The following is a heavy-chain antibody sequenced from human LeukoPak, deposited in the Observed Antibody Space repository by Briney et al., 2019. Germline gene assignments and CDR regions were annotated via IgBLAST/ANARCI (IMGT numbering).Heavy chain of an antibody. V-gene: IGHV4-34*01. CDR3: ARDILATSIAAPYY. D-gene: IGHD6-13*01. CDR2: IYYSGRT. Sequence: SETLSLTCAVYGGSFSGYYWSWIRQPQGKGLEWIGSIYYSGRTYYNPSLKSRVTMSVDTSKNQFSLRLSSVNAADTAVYYCARDILATSIAAPYYWGQGTLVTVSS. J-gene: IGHJ4*02. CDR1: GGSFSGYY.